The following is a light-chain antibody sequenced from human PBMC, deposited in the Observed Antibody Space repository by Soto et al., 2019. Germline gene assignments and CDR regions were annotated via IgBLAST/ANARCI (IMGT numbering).Light chain of an antibody. Sequence: QAALTQPASVSGSPGQSITISCTGNSSDVGSYNYVCWYEQHAGKAPKLMIYDVSNRRSEDANRCSGCKSGNTASLTISGLQAEDEAEYYCNSYTSSSTLVFGTGTKVTAL. CDR2: DVS. V-gene: IGLV2-14*03. CDR3: NSYTSSSTLV. J-gene: IGLJ1*01. CDR1: SSDVGSYNY.